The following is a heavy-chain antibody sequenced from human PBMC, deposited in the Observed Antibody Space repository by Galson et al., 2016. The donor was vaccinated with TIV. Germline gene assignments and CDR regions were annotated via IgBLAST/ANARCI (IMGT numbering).Heavy chain of an antibody. CDR2: INHFRSS. J-gene: IGHJ6*03. CDR3: ARGQWGSSLVSYYYHLDV. V-gene: IGHV4-34*01. Sequence: ETLSLTCGVYGGSVSGYYWGWFRQPPGKGLEWIGEINHFRSSNYNPSLKSRLTISIDTPKKQFSPRLRSVTAADTAVYYCARGQWGSSLVSYYYHLDVWGKGTTVIVSS. CDR1: GGSVSGYY. D-gene: IGHD3-16*01.